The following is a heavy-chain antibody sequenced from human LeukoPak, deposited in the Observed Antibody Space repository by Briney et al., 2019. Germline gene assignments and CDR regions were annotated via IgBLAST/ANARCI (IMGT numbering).Heavy chain of an antibody. D-gene: IGHD3-22*01. V-gene: IGHV3-48*04. CDR3: ARNTDYYDSPAFDY. J-gene: IGHJ4*02. CDR1: GFTFSSYS. Sequence: GGSLRLSCAASGFTFSSYSMNWVRQAPGKGLEWVSYISSSSSTIYYADSVKGRFTISRDNAKNSLYLQMNSLRAEDTAVYYCARNTDYYDSPAFDYWGQGTLVTVSS. CDR2: ISSSSSTI.